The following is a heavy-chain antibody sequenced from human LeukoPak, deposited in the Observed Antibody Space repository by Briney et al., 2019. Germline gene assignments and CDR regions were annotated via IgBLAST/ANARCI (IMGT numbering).Heavy chain of an antibody. CDR2: IRSKTYGGAA. Sequence: GGSLRLSCTTSGFNFGDYGLSWFRHAPGKGLEWVSLIRSKTYGGAAGYATSVKGRFTISRDDSKSIAYLQMNSLKTEDTALYYCTRVGKFFWDFDYWGQGTLVTVSS. CDR1: GFNFGDYG. D-gene: IGHD3-3*01. CDR3: TRVGKFFWDFDY. J-gene: IGHJ4*02. V-gene: IGHV3-49*03.